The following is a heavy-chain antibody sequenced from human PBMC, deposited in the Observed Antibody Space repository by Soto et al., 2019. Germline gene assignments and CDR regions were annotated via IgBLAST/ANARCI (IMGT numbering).Heavy chain of an antibody. CDR2: INAGNGNT. V-gene: IGHV1-3*01. J-gene: IGHJ4*02. CDR1: RYTFTTYA. CDR3: ARDSATYDVLPGYYLAH. D-gene: IGHD3-9*01. Sequence: GASVKVSCKASRYTFTTYAMHWVRQAPGQRLEWMAWINAGNGNTKYSQKFQGRVTITRDTSANTAYMELSSLRSEDAAVYYCARDSATYDVLPGYYLAHWGQGTLVTVSS.